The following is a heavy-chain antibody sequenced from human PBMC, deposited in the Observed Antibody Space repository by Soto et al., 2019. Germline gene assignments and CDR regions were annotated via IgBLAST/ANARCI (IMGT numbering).Heavy chain of an antibody. CDR3: ARGQRVSDWFDP. J-gene: IGHJ5*02. CDR1: GGTISGYY. D-gene: IGHD6-25*01. CDR2: IYSSGST. V-gene: IGHV4-4*07. Sequence: QVQLQESGPGLVKPSETLSLNCTVTGGTISGYYWTWIRQSAGGGLEWIWRIYSSGSTNYNPSLKSRVTISLDTSMNHFSLRRSSVTAEDTAVYYCARGQRVSDWFDPWGQGTLVTVSS.